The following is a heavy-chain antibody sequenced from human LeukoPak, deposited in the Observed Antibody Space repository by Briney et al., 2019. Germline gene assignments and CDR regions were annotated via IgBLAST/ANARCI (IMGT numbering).Heavy chain of an antibody. CDR1: GYSFTSYY. D-gene: IGHD6-19*01. Sequence: GASVKVSCKASGYSFTSYYMHWVRQAPGQGLEWMGIINPGGGSTSYAQKFQGRLTMTRDTSTSTVYMELSSLRSDDTAVYYCARSYSSGSLLYWGQGTLVTVSS. CDR3: ARSYSSGSLLY. V-gene: IGHV1-46*01. J-gene: IGHJ4*02. CDR2: INPGGGST.